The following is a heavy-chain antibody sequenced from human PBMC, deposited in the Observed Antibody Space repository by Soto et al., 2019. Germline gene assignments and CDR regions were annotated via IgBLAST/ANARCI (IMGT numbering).Heavy chain of an antibody. J-gene: IGHJ4*02. D-gene: IGHD1-7*01. CDR2: MSGSSSTT. V-gene: IGHV3-23*01. Sequence: GGSLRLSCATSGLTFSNYAMSWVRQAPGGGLEWVSSMSGSSSTTYYADSVKGRFTISRDRSKNTLDLQMSRLRAEDTALYYCAKNQERELPRVIDFCGQGTLVTVSS. CDR1: GLTFSNYA. CDR3: AKNQERELPRVIDF.